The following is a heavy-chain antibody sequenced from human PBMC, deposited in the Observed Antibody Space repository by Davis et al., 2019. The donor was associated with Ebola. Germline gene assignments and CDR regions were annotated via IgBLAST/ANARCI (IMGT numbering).Heavy chain of an antibody. V-gene: IGHV1-18*01. J-gene: IGHJ4*02. CDR3: ARLAGGISDY. Sequence: ASVKVSCKASGYTFTSYGISWVRQAPGQGLEWMGWISAYNGNTNYAQKFQGRVTMTRDTSIGTAYMELSRLRSDDTAVYYCARLAGGISDYWGQGTLVTVSS. CDR1: GYTFTSYG. CDR2: ISAYNGNT. D-gene: IGHD2/OR15-2a*01.